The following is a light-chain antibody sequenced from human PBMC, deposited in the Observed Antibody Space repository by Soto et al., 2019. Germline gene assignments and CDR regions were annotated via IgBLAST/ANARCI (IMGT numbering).Light chain of an antibody. CDR1: RTVSSSY. J-gene: IGKJ2*01. V-gene: IGKV3-20*01. Sequence: EIVLTQSPGTLSLYPGERATLSCRASRTVSSSYLAWYQQKPGQAPRLLIYGASSRATGIPDRFSGSGSGTDFTLTISRLEPEDFAVYYCQQYGSSPPYTFGQGTKLEIK. CDR2: GAS. CDR3: QQYGSSPPYT.